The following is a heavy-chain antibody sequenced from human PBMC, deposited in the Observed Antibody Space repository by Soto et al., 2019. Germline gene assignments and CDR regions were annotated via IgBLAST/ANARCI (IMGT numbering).Heavy chain of an antibody. V-gene: IGHV3-11*01. CDR3: ARAGSGYPYYYYYMDV. CDR2: ISSSGSTI. J-gene: IGHJ6*03. Sequence: GGSLRLSCAASGFTFSDYYMSWIRQAPGKGLEWVSYISSSGSTIYYADSVKGRFTISRDNAKNSLYLQMNSLRAEDTAMYYCARAGSGYPYYYYYMDVWGKGTTVTVSS. CDR1: GFTFSDYY. D-gene: IGHD3-22*01.